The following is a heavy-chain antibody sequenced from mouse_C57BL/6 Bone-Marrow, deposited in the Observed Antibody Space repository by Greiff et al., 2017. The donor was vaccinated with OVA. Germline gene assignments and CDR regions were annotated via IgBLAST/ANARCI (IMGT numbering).Heavy chain of an antibody. CDR2: ISSGGSYT. V-gene: IGHV5-6*01. D-gene: IGHD1-1*02. CDR3: ASLLSSFSY. Sequence: DVQLVESGGDLVKPGGSLKLSCAASGFTFSSYGMSWVRQTPDKRLEWVATISSGGSYTYYPDSVKGRFTISRDNAKNTLYLQMSSLKSEDTAMYYCASLLSSFSYWGQGTTLTVSS. J-gene: IGHJ2*01. CDR1: GFTFSSYG.